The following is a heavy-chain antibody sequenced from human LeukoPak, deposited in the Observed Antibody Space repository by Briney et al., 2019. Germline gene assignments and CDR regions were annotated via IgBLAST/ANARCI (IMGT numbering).Heavy chain of an antibody. D-gene: IGHD6-6*01. CDR1: GYTFTSYY. Sequence: GASVKVSCKASGYTFTSYYMHWVRQATGQGLEWMGWMNPNSGNTGYAQKFQGRVTMTRNTSISTAYMELSSLRSEDTAVYYCARGKRGRLEQLVTLRYFDYWGQGTLVTVSS. J-gene: IGHJ4*02. CDR2: MNPNSGNT. V-gene: IGHV1-8*02. CDR3: ARGKRGRLEQLVTLRYFDY.